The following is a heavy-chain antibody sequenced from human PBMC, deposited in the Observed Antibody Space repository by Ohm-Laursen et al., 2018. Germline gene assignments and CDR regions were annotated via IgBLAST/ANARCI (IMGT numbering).Heavy chain of an antibody. V-gene: IGHV4-59*08. D-gene: IGHD3-22*01. CDR2: IYYSGST. CDR1: GGSISSYY. CDR3: ATFIHYYDSSGYYYAGWFDP. J-gene: IGHJ5*02. Sequence: GTLSLTCTVSGGSISSYYWSWIPQPPGKGLEWIGYIYYSGSTNYNPSLKSQVTISVDTPKNQFSLKLSSVTAADTAVYYCATFIHYYDSSGYYYAGWFDPWGQGTLVTVSS.